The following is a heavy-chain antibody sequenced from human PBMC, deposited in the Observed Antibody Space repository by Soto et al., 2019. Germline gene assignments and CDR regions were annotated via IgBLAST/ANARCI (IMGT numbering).Heavy chain of an antibody. D-gene: IGHD6-19*01. CDR2: IIPIFGTA. CDR3: ARLRPYSSGWYEGYFDY. Sequence: QVQLMQSGAEVKKPGSSVKVSCKASGGTFSSYAISWVRQAPGQGLEWMGGIIPIFGTANYAQKFQGRVTITADESTSTAYMELSSLRSEDTAVYYCARLRPYSSGWYEGYFDYWGQGTLVTVSS. CDR1: GGTFSSYA. V-gene: IGHV1-69*01. J-gene: IGHJ4*02.